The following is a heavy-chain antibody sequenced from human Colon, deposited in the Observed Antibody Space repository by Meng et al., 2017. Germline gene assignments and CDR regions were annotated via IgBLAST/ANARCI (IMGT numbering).Heavy chain of an antibody. D-gene: IGHD2-2*01. Sequence: SPTCSLVVCYISSSNVWRCVRQPRGKGLEWIGEIYHSGSTNYNPSLKSRVTISGDKSKNQFSLKLSSVTAADTAVYYCASGRKYCSSTSCYGQFDYWGQGTLVTVSS. J-gene: IGHJ4*02. CDR2: IYHSGST. CDR1: VCYISSSNV. CDR3: ASGRKYCSSTSCYGQFDY. V-gene: IGHV4-4*02.